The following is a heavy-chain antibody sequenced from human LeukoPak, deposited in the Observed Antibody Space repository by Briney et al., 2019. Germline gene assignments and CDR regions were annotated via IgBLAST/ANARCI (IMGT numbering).Heavy chain of an antibody. CDR1: GGSISSSSYY. Sequence: SETLSLTCTVSGGSISSSSYYWGWIRQPPGTGLEWIGSIYYSGSTYYNPSLKSRVTISVDTSKNQFSLKLSSVTAADTAVYYCARDRGDGYNWGIDYWGQGTLVTVSS. D-gene: IGHD5-24*01. CDR3: ARDRGDGYNWGIDY. J-gene: IGHJ4*02. V-gene: IGHV4-39*07. CDR2: IYYSGST.